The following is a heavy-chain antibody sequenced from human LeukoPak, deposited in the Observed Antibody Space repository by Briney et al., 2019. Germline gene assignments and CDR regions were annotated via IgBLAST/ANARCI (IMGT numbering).Heavy chain of an antibody. J-gene: IGHJ3*02. CDR2: ISSSSGYR. D-gene: IGHD1-1*01. Sequence: GGSLRLSCAASGFTFSDYYMSWIRQAPAKGLEWVSFISSSSGYRNYAASVKGRFTISRDNAKNSLYLQMNSLRVEDTAVYYCAKLYNWNDEGAFDIWGRGTMVTVSS. CDR3: AKLYNWNDEGAFDI. V-gene: IGHV3-11*06. CDR1: GFTFSDYY.